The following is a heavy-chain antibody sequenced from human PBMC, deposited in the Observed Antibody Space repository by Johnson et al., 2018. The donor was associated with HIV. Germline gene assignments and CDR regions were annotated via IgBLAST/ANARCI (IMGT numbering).Heavy chain of an antibody. Sequence: QVQLVESGGGLVKPGGSLRLSCAASGFIFSDYYMSWIRQAPGKGLEWVSYISSSGSTMYYADSVKGRFTISRDNSKNTLYLQMDSLRAEDTAVYYCATELSLLRDAFDIWGQGTMVTVSS. CDR3: ATELSLLRDAFDI. CDR1: GFIFSDYY. D-gene: IGHD3-16*02. V-gene: IGHV3-11*04. CDR2: ISSSGSTM. J-gene: IGHJ3*02.